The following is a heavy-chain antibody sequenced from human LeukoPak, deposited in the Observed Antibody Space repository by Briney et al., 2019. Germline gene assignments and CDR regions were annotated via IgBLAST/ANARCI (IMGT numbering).Heavy chain of an antibody. CDR2: VKHDGSQK. Sequence: GGSLRLSCSASGFTFNFYFMSWVRRAPGRGLEWVASVKHDGSQKTYADSMNGRFTISRDNAKNSVYLQMDTLRAEDTAVYYCARAPQGSTPDYWGQGTLVSVSS. CDR3: ARAPQGSTPDY. D-gene: IGHD2-15*01. J-gene: IGHJ4*02. CDR1: GFTFNFYF. V-gene: IGHV3-7*01.